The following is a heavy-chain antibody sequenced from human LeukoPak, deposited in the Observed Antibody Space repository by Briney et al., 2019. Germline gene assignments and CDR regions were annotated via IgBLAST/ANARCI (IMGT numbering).Heavy chain of an antibody. Sequence: GASVTVSCKASGYTFTSYGIRWVRQAPAQGLEWMGLISAYDGDTNYTQKLQGRVTMTTDTSTGTAYMELRSLRSDDTAVYYCARDWGDYDYVWGSYRYDYWGQGTLVTVSS. V-gene: IGHV1-18*01. J-gene: IGHJ4*02. CDR2: ISAYDGDT. D-gene: IGHD3-16*02. CDR3: ARDWGDYDYVWGSYRYDY. CDR1: GYTFTSYG.